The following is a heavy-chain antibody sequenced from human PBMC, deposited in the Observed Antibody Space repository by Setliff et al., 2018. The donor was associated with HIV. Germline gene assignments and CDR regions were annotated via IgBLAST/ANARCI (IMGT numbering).Heavy chain of an antibody. D-gene: IGHD2-2*01. CDR3: ARQDGYCSSTCCYAVSFMVYYYMDV. V-gene: IGHV4-39*01. Sequence: SETLSLTCTVSGGSISSSSYYWGWIRQPPGKGLEWIGSIYYSGSTYYNPSLKSRFTTSVETSKNQFSLKLSSVTAAETAVYYCARQDGYCSSTCCYAVSFMVYYYMDVCGKGTTVTVSS. CDR1: GGSISSSSYY. CDR2: IYYSGST. J-gene: IGHJ6*03.